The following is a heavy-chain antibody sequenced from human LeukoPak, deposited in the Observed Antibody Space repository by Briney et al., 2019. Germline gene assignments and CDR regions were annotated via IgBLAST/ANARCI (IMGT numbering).Heavy chain of an antibody. J-gene: IGHJ4*02. V-gene: IGHV4-34*01. CDR3: AREVTYYDFWSGYRYFDY. Sequence: SETLSLTCAVYGGSFSGYYWSWIRQPPGKGLEWIGEINHSGSTNYNPSLKSRVAISVDTSKNQFSLKLSSVTAADTAVYYCAREVTYYDFWSGYRYFDYWGQGTLVTVSS. CDR1: GGSFSGYY. CDR2: INHSGST. D-gene: IGHD3-3*01.